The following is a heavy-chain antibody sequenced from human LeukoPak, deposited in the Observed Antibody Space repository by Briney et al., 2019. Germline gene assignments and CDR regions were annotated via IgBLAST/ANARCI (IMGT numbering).Heavy chain of an antibody. CDR3: ARGSSPAGY. V-gene: IGHV3-48*02. Sequence: PGGSLRLSCAASGFNFSNYTMNWVRQAPGKGLEWVSYISSSSRTIYYADSVKGGFTISRDNAKNSLYLQMNSLRDEDTAVYYCARGSSPAGYWGQGTLVTVSS. CDR1: GFNFSNYT. J-gene: IGHJ4*02. CDR2: ISSSSRTI. D-gene: IGHD2-2*01.